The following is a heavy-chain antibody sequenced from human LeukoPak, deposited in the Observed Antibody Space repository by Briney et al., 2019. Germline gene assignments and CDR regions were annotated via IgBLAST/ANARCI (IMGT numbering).Heavy chain of an antibody. Sequence: GGSLRLSCAATGFTFSDYYMTWVRQAPGKGLEWISYITNGGSSLYYADSVKGRFTISRDNAKNSLYLQMNSLRAEDTAVYYCARDENIVVVPAAKWRFDPWGQGTLVTVSS. D-gene: IGHD2-2*01. V-gene: IGHV3-11*04. CDR1: GFTFSDYY. J-gene: IGHJ5*02. CDR3: ARDENIVVVPAAKWRFDP. CDR2: ITNGGSSL.